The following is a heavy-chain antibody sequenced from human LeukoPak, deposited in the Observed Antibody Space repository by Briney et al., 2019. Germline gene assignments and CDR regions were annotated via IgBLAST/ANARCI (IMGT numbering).Heavy chain of an antibody. J-gene: IGHJ4*02. V-gene: IGHV4-39*07. CDR2: IYYSGST. CDR3: AMARYVWVSDY. D-gene: IGHD3-16*01. CDR1: GGSISSSNYY. Sequence: SSETLSLTCTVSGGSISSSNYYWGWIRQPPGKGLEWIGSIYYSGSTYHNPSLKSRVTISLDTSKNQFSLNLSSVTAADTAVYYCAMARYVWVSDYWGQGTLVTVSS.